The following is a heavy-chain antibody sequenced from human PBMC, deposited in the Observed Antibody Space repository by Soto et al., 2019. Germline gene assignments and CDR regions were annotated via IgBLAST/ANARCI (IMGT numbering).Heavy chain of an antibody. Sequence: EVQLLESGGGLVQPGRSLRLSCAASGFTFRSYAMSWVRQAPGKGLEWVSVIADSRDRTYYADSVKGRFTISRDNSKNTLYLQMHNLRAEDTATYYCAKGIDWGQGTRVTVSS. CDR1: GFTFRSYA. V-gene: IGHV3-23*01. D-gene: IGHD2-15*01. CDR3: AKGID. CDR2: IADSRDRT. J-gene: IGHJ4*02.